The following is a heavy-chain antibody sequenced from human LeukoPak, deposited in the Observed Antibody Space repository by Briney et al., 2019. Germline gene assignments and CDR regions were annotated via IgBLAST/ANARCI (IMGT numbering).Heavy chain of an antibody. D-gene: IGHD3-3*01. V-gene: IGHV3-23*01. CDR1: GFTFSSYA. CDR3: AKAGRFLEWLLFHYGMDV. Sequence: QTGGSLRLSCAASGFTFSSYAMSWVRQAPGKGLEWVSAISGSGGSTYYADSVKGRFTISRDNSKNTLYLQMNSLRAEDTAVYYCAKAGRFLEWLLFHYGMDVWGQGTTVTVSS. J-gene: IGHJ6*02. CDR2: ISGSGGST.